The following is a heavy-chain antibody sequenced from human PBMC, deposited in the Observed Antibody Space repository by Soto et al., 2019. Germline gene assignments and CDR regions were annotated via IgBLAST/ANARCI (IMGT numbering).Heavy chain of an antibody. V-gene: IGHV1-24*01. CDR3: ATARPFAATDQGFDP. D-gene: IGHD6-25*01. CDR2: FDPEDGET. Sequence: GASVKVSCKVSGYTLAELSMHWVRQAPGKGLEWMGGFDPEDGETIYAQKFQGRVTMTEDTSTDTAYMELSSLRSEDTAVYYCATARPFAATDQGFDPWGQGTLVTVSS. CDR1: GYTLAELS. J-gene: IGHJ5*02.